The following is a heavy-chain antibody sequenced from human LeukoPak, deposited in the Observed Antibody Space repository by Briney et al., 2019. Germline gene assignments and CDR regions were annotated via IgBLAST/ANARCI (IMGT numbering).Heavy chain of an antibody. V-gene: IGHV3-9*01. CDR3: VKDKSYDTEYFFDY. J-gene: IGHJ4*02. Sequence: GRSLRLSCAASGIIFDDYAMHWVRQAPGKGLEWVSGISWNSGSIGYADSVKGRLTISRDNAKNSLYLQMNSLRAEDTALYYCVKDKSYDTEYFFDYWGQGTLVTVSS. D-gene: IGHD3-22*01. CDR1: GIIFDDYA. CDR2: ISWNSGSI.